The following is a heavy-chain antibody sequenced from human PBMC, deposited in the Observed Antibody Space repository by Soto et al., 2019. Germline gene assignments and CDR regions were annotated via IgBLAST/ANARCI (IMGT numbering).Heavy chain of an antibody. D-gene: IGHD6-6*01. Sequence: PSQTLSLTCAISGDSVSSNNAAWNWIRQSPSRGLEWLGRTYYRSKWYSDYSLSVKSRITINPDTSKDQFSLQLNSVTPEDTALYYCARAKDYTRSSGMDVRGQRTTVTVSS. CDR3: ARAKDYTRSSGMDV. CDR1: GDSVSSNNAA. J-gene: IGHJ6*02. V-gene: IGHV6-1*01. CDR2: TYYRSKWYS.